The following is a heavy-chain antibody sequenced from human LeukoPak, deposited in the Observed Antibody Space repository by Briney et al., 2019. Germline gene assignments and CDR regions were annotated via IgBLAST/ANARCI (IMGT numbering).Heavy chain of an antibody. D-gene: IGHD3-9*01. J-gene: IGHJ4*02. CDR3: AIPDILTGFYGY. Sequence: LVKVSCKASGGTFSSYAISWVRQAPGQGLEWMGRIIPILGITNYAQKFQGRVTITADKSTSTAYMELSSLRSEDTAVYYCAIPDILTGFYGYWGQGTLVTVSS. CDR1: GGTFSSYA. CDR2: IIPILGIT. V-gene: IGHV1-69*04.